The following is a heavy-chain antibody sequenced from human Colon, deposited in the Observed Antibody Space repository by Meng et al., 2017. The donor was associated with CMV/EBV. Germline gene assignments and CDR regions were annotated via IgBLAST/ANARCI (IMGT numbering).Heavy chain of an antibody. V-gene: IGHV3-7*01. CDR3: AKDARAFGVVTPIGD. CDR1: GFTFSNYW. Sequence: GESLKISCAASGFTFSNYWMTWVRQAPGKGLEWVANIKQNGRETSYVDSVKGRFTIARDDAKNLLYLQMDSLRPEDSAVYYCAKDARAFGVVTPIGDWGQGTVVTVSS. J-gene: IGHJ4*02. D-gene: IGHD3-3*01. CDR2: IKQNGRET.